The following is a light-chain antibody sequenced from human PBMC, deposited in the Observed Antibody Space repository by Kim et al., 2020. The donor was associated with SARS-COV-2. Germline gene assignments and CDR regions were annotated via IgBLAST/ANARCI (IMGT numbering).Light chain of an antibody. CDR2: AAS. CDR3: QQSFSAPFT. Sequence: SASVGDTVTITCRSSQDIGRSLNWFQQRPGKAPNLLIHAASSLQSGVPSGVSGSGSGTDFTLTITNLQPEDFATYYCQQSFSAPFTFGQGTKLEIK. CDR1: QDIGRS. V-gene: IGKV1-39*01. J-gene: IGKJ2*01.